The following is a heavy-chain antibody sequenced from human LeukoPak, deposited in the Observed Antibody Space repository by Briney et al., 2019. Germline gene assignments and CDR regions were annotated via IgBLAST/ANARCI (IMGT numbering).Heavy chain of an antibody. CDR3: ARCFSVWDYYMDV. V-gene: IGHV4-59*01. CDR2: IYYSGST. J-gene: IGHJ6*03. CDR1: GGSISSYY. D-gene: IGHD3-3*02. Sequence: PSETLSLTCTVSGGSISSYYWSWIRQPPGKGLEWIGYIYYSGSTNCNPSLKSRVTISVDTSKNQFSLKLSSVTAADTAVYYCARCFSVWDYYMDVWGKGTTVTISS.